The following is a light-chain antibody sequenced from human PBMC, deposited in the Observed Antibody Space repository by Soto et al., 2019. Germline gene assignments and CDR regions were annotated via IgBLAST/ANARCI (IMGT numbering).Light chain of an antibody. Sequence: EIVLTQSPATLSLSPGERATLSCRASQSVSSYLAWYQQKPGQSPRLLVYGAPTRDTGIPDRFRGSGSGTDFALTISSLEPEDFAMYYCQQYDGSPLTFGPGTKVDIK. CDR3: QQYDGSPLT. J-gene: IGKJ3*01. CDR2: GAP. CDR1: QSVSSY. V-gene: IGKV3-20*01.